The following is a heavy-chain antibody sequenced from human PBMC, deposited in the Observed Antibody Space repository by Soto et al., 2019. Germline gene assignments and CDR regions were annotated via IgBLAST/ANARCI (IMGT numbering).Heavy chain of an antibody. CDR3: AKDHITMIVGPDAFDI. Sequence: PWGPLRHSCAASGFTFSDHAMSWVLQAPGKGLEWVSAISGSGGSTYYADSVKGRFTISRDNSKNTLYLQMNSLRAEDTVVYYYAKDHITMIVGPDAFDIWGQGKMVTGSS. CDR1: GFTFSDHA. D-gene: IGHD3-22*01. CDR2: ISGSGGST. J-gene: IGHJ3*02. V-gene: IGHV3-23*01.